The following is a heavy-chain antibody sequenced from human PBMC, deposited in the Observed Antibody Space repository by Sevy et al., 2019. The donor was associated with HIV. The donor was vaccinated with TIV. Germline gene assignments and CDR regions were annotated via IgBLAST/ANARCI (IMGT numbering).Heavy chain of an antibody. CDR2: ISGSGGST. Sequence: GGSLRLSCAASGFTFSSYAMSWVRQAPGKGLEWVSAISGSGGSTYYADSVKGRFTISRDNSKNTQYLQMNSLRAEDTAVYYCAKVIDPDWRMTPFDYYYGIDDWGQGTTVTVSS. D-gene: IGHD2-8*01. CDR1: GFTFSSYA. J-gene: IGHJ6*02. V-gene: IGHV3-23*01. CDR3: AKVIDPDWRMTPFDYYYGIDD.